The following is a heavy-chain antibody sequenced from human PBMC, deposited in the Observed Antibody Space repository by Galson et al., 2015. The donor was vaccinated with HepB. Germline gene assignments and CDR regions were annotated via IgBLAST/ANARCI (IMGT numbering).Heavy chain of an antibody. CDR2: INPNSGGT. CDR1: GYTFTGYY. V-gene: IGHV1-2*02. CDR3: ARERENYDYVWGSYRDYYFDY. Sequence: SVKVSCKASGYTFTGYYMHWVRQAPGQGLEWMGWINPNSGGTNYAQKFQGRVTMTRDTSISTAYMELSRLRSDDTAVYYCARERENYDYVWGSYRDYYFDYWGQGTLVTVSS. J-gene: IGHJ4*02. D-gene: IGHD3-16*02.